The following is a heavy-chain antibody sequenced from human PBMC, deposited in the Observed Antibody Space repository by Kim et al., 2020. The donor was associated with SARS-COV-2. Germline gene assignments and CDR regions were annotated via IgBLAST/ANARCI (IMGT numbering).Heavy chain of an antibody. V-gene: IGHV3-66*01. CDR2: IYSGGST. CDR1: GFTVSSNY. D-gene: IGHD5-12*01. CDR3: AREGGGYDLAYYYGMDV. J-gene: IGHJ6*02. Sequence: GGSLRLSCAASGFTVSSNYMSWVRQAPGKGLEWVSVIYSGGSTYYADSVKGRFTISRDNSKNTLYLQMNSLRAEDTAVYYCAREGGGYDLAYYYGMDVWGQGTTVTVSS.